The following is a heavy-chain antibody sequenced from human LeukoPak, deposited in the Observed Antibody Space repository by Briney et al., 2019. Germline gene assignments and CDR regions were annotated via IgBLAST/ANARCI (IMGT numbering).Heavy chain of an antibody. CDR2: IYNSGST. J-gene: IGHJ4*02. Sequence: SETLSLTCAVSGYSISSSHWWGWIRQPPGKGLEWIGYIYNSGSTYYNPSLKSRVTMSVDTSKNQFALKLSSVTAVDTAVYYCARKRSGTYAFDCWGQGTLVTVSS. V-gene: IGHV4-28*01. CDR3: ARKRSGTYAFDC. CDR1: GYSISSSHW. D-gene: IGHD1-26*01.